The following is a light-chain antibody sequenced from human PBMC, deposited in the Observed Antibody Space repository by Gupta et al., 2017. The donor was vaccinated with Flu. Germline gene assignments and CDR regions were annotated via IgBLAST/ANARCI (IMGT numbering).Light chain of an antibody. J-gene: IGKJ4*01. CDR3: QQYYSTPPLT. CDR2: WAS. V-gene: IGKV4-1*01. CDR1: QSVLYSPNNKNY. Sequence: DIVMTQSPDSLAVSLGERATIKCKSSQSVLYSPNNKNYLAWYQQKPGQPPKLLIYWASTRESGVPDRLSGSGSGTDFTLTISSLQAEDVAVYYCQQYYSTPPLTFGGGTKVEIK.